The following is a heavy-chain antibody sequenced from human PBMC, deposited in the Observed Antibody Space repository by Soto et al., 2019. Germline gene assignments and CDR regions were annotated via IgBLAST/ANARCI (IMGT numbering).Heavy chain of an antibody. J-gene: IGHJ6*02. CDR1: GFTFSSYG. Sequence: GGSLRLSCAAFGFTFSSYGMHWVRQAPGKGLEWVAVIWYDGSNKYYADSVKGRFTISRDNSKNTLYLQMNSLRAEDTAVYYCARDLESGHYYYYYGMDVWGQGTTVTVSS. CDR2: IWYDGSNK. V-gene: IGHV3-33*01. CDR3: ARDLESGHYYYYYGMDV. D-gene: IGHD7-27*01.